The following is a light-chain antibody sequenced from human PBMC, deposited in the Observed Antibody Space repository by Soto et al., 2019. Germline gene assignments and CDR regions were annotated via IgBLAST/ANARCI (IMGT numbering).Light chain of an antibody. Sequence: DIMMTQSPDSLAVSLGERATINCKSSRSILYSSNTKNYLAWYQQKPGQPPKLLIYWASTRESGVPDRFSGSGSGTDFTLTISSLQAEDVAVYYCQQYYSIPYTFGQGTKLEIK. CDR3: QQYYSIPYT. J-gene: IGKJ2*01. V-gene: IGKV4-1*01. CDR1: RSILYSSNTKNY. CDR2: WAS.